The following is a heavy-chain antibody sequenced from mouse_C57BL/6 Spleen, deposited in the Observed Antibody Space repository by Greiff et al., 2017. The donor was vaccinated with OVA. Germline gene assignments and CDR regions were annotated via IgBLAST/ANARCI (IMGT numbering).Heavy chain of an antibody. CDR2: ISDGGSYT. J-gene: IGHJ4*01. CDR3: ARDVYSNYAMDY. D-gene: IGHD2-5*01. Sequence: EVHLVESGGGLVKPGGSLKLSCAASGFTFSSYAMSWVRQTPEKRLEWVATISDGGSYTYYPDNVKGRFTISRDNAKNNLYLQMSHLKSEDTAMYYCARDVYSNYAMDYWGQGTSVTVSS. CDR1: GFTFSSYA. V-gene: IGHV5-4*01.